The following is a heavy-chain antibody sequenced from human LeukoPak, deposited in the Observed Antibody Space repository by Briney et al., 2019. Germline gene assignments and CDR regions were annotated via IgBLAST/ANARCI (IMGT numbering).Heavy chain of an antibody. CDR3: ARRQGLYSGYDSYYFDY. J-gene: IGHJ4*02. V-gene: IGHV4-39*01. D-gene: IGHD5-12*01. Sequence: PSETLSLTCTVSGGSISSSSYYWGWIRQPPGKGLEWIGSIYYSGSTYYNPSLKSRVTISVDTSKNPFSLKLSSVTAADTAVYYCARRQGLYSGYDSYYFDYWGQGTLVTVSS. CDR1: GGSISSSSYY. CDR2: IYYSGST.